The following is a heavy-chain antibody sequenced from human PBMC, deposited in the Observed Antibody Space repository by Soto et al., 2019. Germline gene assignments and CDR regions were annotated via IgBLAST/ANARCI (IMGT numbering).Heavy chain of an antibody. D-gene: IGHD6-25*01. V-gene: IGHV1-2*02. J-gene: IGHJ4*02. CDR1: GYIFIPNY. Sequence: ASVKVSCKPSGYIFIPNYIHWVRQAPGQGLEWMGWMATSSGDTKFAQNFQGRVTMTRDTSIVTAYMELTTLTLDDTAVYYCARGSGSSWFDYWGQGTQVTVS. CDR3: ARGSGSSWFDY. CDR2: MATSSGDT.